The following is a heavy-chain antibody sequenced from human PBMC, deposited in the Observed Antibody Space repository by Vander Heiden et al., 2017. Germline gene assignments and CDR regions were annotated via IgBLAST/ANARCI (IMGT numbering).Heavy chain of an antibody. CDR3: AREDSSGGMDV. Sequence: EVQLVQSGGGVVRPGGALRLSCTVPGFTFDDFGMSWGRQAPGKGLEWVSHINWNGDSTGYADSVKGRFTISRDNAKNSLYLQMNSLRAEDTALYYCAREDSSGGMDVWGQGTTVTASS. CDR2: INWNGDST. V-gene: IGHV3-20*04. CDR1: GFTFDDFG. D-gene: IGHD3-22*01. J-gene: IGHJ6*02.